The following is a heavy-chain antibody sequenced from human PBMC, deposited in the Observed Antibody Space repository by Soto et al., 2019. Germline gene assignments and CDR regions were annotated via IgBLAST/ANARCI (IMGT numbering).Heavy chain of an antibody. CDR1: GYSFTSYW. D-gene: IGHD2-2*01. V-gene: IGHV5-51*01. J-gene: IGHJ6*02. CDR3: ARGVMGRYCSSTSCPPTYGTDV. Sequence: GESLKISCKGSGYSFTSYWIGWVRQMPGKGLEWMGIIYPGDSDTRYSPSFQGQVTISADKSISTACLQWSSLKASDTAMYYCARGVMGRYCSSTSCPPTYGTDVWGQGTTVTVSS. CDR2: IYPGDSDT.